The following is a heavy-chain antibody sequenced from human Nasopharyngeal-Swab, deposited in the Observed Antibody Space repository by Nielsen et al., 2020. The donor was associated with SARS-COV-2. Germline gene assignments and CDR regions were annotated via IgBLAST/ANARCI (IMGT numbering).Heavy chain of an antibody. J-gene: IGHJ6*02. CDR2: INHSGST. D-gene: IGHD1-26*01. Sequence: WIRQPPGKGLEWIGEINHSGSTYYNPSLKSRVTRSVDRSKNQFSLKLSSVTAADTAVYYCARERWERRGGGKMGMDVWGQGTTVTVSS. V-gene: IGHV4-30-2*01. CDR3: ARERWERRGGGKMGMDV.